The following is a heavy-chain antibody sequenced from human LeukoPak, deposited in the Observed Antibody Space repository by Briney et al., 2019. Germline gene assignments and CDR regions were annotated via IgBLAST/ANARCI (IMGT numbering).Heavy chain of an antibody. Sequence: ASVKVSCKASGYTFTSYDINWVRQATGQGLEWMGWMNPNSGNTGYAQKFQGRVTMTRNTSISTAYMELSSLRSEDTAVYYCAGGRGVIRSGDYWGQGTLVTVSS. CDR2: MNPNSGNT. CDR3: AGGRGVIRSGDY. D-gene: IGHD3-10*01. J-gene: IGHJ4*02. V-gene: IGHV1-8*01. CDR1: GYTFTSYD.